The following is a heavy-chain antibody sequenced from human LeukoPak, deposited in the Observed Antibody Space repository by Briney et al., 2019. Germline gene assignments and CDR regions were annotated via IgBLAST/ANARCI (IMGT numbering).Heavy chain of an antibody. CDR3: ARAGSGYSFDI. CDR1: GDSISSYY. D-gene: IGHD3-22*01. V-gene: IGHV4-59*01. J-gene: IGHJ3*02. Sequence: NSSETLSLTCSVSGDSISSYYWRWIRQPPGKGLEWIGYIYNSGGTNYNPSLKSRVTISVDTSKNQFSLKLSSVTAADTAVYYCARAGSGYSFDIWGQGTMVTVSS. CDR2: IYNSGGT.